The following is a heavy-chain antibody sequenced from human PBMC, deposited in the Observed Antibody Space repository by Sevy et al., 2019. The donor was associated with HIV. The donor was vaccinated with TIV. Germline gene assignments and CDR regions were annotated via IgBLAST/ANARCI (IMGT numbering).Heavy chain of an antibody. CDR2: IYYSGST. Sequence: ETLSLTCTVSGGSISSYYWSWIRQPPGKGLEWIGYIYYSGSTNYNPSLKSRVTISVDTSKNQFSLKLSSVTAADPAVYYCARDRTYYDFWSDYPHGAFDIWGQGTMVTVSS. CDR3: ARDRTYYDFWSDYPHGAFDI. D-gene: IGHD3-3*01. CDR1: GGSISSYY. V-gene: IGHV4-59*01. J-gene: IGHJ3*02.